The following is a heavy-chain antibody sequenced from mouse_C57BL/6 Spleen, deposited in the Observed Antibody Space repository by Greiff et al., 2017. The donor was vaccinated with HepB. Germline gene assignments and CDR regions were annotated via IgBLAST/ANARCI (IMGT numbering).Heavy chain of an antibody. CDR2: IHPNSGST. D-gene: IGHD2-3*01. V-gene: IGHV1-64*01. CDR1: GYTFTSYW. Sequence: QVQLQQPGAELVKPGASVKLSCKASGYTFTSYWMHWVKQRPGQCLEWIGMIHPNSGSTNYNEKFKRKATLTVDKSSSTAYMQLSSLTSEDSAVYYCAREGTDVGYSWFAYWGQGTLVTFSA. J-gene: IGHJ3*01. CDR3: AREGTDVGYSWFAY.